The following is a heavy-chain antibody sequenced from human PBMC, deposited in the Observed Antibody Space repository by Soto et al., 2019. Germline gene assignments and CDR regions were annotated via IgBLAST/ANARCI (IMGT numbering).Heavy chain of an antibody. D-gene: IGHD2-2*01. CDR3: ARARYCSSTSCYPWFDP. J-gene: IGHJ5*02. V-gene: IGHV3-21*04. Sequence: PGGSLRLSCVASGFTFSTSAMNWVRQVPGQGLEWVSAISDTGDKTYYADSVKGRFTISRDNAKNSLYLQMNSLRAEDTAVYYCARARYCSSTSCYPWFDPWGQGTLVTVSS. CDR1: GFTFSTSA. CDR2: ISDTGDKT.